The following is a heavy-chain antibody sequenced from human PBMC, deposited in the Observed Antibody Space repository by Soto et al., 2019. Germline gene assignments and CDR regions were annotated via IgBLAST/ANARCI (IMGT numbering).Heavy chain of an antibody. J-gene: IGHJ4*02. CDR1: GLTISTHG. CDR3: AAATTWNFHFPY. D-gene: IGHD1-7*01. Sequence: ESGGGVVQPGTYLRLSCAATGLTISTHGMHWFRQAPGKGLEWLANIWYDGSNKFYAESVKARFSISNDNSKNTLYLQMSSLRAEDTAVYYCAAATTWNFHFPYWGQGTQVTVS. CDR2: IWYDGSNK. V-gene: IGHV3-33*03.